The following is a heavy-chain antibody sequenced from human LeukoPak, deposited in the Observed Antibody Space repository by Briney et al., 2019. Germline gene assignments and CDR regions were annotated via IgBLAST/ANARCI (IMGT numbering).Heavy chain of an antibody. V-gene: IGHV3-7*01. CDR2: IKQDGSEN. D-gene: IGHD6-13*01. J-gene: IGHJ4*02. Sequence: GGSLRLSCAASGFTFSSYWMSWVRQAPGKGLEWVANIKQDGSENYYVDPVKGRFTISRDNAKNSLYLQMNSLRAEDTAVYYCARGFTPYSSSTFDYWGQGTLVTVSS. CDR3: ARGFTPYSSSTFDY. CDR1: GFTFSSYW.